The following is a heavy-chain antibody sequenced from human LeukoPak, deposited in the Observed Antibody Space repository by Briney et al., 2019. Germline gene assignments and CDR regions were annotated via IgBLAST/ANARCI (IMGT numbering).Heavy chain of an antibody. Sequence: PSETLSLTCPVSGVSFNDYYWSWVRQPPGKGLEWIGEINHSGYTNDSPSLKSRVTLSIDTSRKQFSLNLRSVTVADTGIYYCTRMTTGHDYWGQGTLVTVSS. CDR3: TRMTTGHDY. CDR2: INHSGYT. J-gene: IGHJ4*02. D-gene: IGHD4-17*01. CDR1: GVSFNDYY. V-gene: IGHV4-34*01.